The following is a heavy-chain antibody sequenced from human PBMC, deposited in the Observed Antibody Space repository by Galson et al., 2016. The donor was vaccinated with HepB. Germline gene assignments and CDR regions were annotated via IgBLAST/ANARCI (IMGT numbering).Heavy chain of an antibody. V-gene: IGHV1-3*01. CDR3: ARSLGSNHFDN. CDR1: GYTFTSYV. J-gene: IGHJ4*02. D-gene: IGHD2-15*01. CDR2: TNAGSGAT. Sequence: SVKVSCKASGYTFTSYVIHWVRQAPGQRLEWMGWTNAGSGATKYSQTFQGRVSISRDTSATTAYMDLSGLTSEDTAMYYCARSLGSNHFDNWGQGALLTASS.